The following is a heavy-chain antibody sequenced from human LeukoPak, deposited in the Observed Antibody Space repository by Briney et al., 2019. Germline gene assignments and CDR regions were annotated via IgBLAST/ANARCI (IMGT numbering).Heavy chain of an antibody. CDR2: IYYSGST. J-gene: IGHJ5*02. D-gene: IGHD3-10*01. CDR3: ARDRRGYYGTLFDP. V-gene: IGHV4-39*07. Sequence: SETLPLTCTVSGGSIRNSNYYWGWIRQPPGKGLEWIGSIYYSGSTYYNPSLKGRVTISVDTSKNQFSLKLSSVTAADTAVYYCARDRRGYYGTLFDPWGQGTLVTVSS. CDR1: GGSIRNSNYY.